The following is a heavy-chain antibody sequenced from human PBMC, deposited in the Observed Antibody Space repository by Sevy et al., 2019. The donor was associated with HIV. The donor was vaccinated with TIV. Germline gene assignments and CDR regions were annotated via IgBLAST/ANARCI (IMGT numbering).Heavy chain of an antibody. J-gene: IGHJ6*02. V-gene: IGHV1-18*01. CDR3: ARDGYCSGGSCYPNYYYGMDV. D-gene: IGHD2-15*01. CDR1: GYTFTSYG. Sequence: ASVKVSCKASGYTFTSYGISWVRQAPGQGLEWMGWISAYNGNTNYAQKPQGRVTMTTDTSTGTAYRELRSLRSDDTAVDYCARDGYCSGGSCYPNYYYGMDVWGQGTTVTVSS. CDR2: ISAYNGNT.